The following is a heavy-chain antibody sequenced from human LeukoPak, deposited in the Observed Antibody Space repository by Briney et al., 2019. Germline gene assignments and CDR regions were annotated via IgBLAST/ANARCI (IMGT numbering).Heavy chain of an antibody. D-gene: IGHD4-23*01. CDR3: AKGGRGYGGNSGYFDY. CDR2: ISGSGGST. CDR1: GFTFSSYA. V-gene: IGHV3-23*01. Sequence: PGGSLRLSCAASGFTFSSYAMSWVRQTPGKGLEWVSAISGSGGSTYYADSVKGRFTISRDNSKNTLYLQMNSLRAEDTAVYYCAKGGRGYGGNSGYFDYWGQGTLVTVSS. J-gene: IGHJ4*02.